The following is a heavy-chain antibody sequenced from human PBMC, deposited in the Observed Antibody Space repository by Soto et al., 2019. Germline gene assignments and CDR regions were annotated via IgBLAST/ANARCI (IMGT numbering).Heavy chain of an antibody. CDR2: ITSISTYI. V-gene: IGHV3-21*01. Sequence: EGQLVESGGGLVKPGGSLRLSCAASGFSFSSYSLNWVRQAPGEGLEWVSSITSISTYIHYADSVKGRFTISRDNAKNSLYRQKNSLRAEDTDVYYCARDNNFFDSGSGVDYWGQGNLVTVSS. CDR1: GFSFSSYS. D-gene: IGHD3-10*01. CDR3: ARDNNFFDSGSGVDY. J-gene: IGHJ4*02.